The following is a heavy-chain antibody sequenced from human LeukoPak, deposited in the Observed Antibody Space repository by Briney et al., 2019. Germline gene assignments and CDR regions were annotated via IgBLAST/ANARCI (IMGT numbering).Heavy chain of an antibody. CDR2: ISSSSSYI. J-gene: IGHJ4*02. D-gene: IGHD5-18*01. Sequence: GGSLRLSCAASGFTFSSYSMNWVRQAPGKGLEWVSSISSSSSYIYYADSVKGRFTISRDNAKNSLYLQMNSLRAEDTAVYYCASTLRAPNVDTAMVGGEFDYWGQGTLVTVSS. CDR3: ASTLRAPNVDTAMVGGEFDY. V-gene: IGHV3-21*01. CDR1: GFTFSSYS.